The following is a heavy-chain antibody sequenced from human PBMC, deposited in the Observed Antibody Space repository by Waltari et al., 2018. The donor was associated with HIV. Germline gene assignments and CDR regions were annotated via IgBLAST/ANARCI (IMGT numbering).Heavy chain of an antibody. CDR1: GGPVNVQF. V-gene: IGHV4-4*08. J-gene: IGHJ6*02. Sequence: QVFLEESGPGLVKPAETLSLICSVFGGPVNVQFWAWIRQSPRRGLEWLASLDTSGNATYHPSRKSRLAISADTAKGQLSLSLTSVTTADTAVYYCAREKFLRLRTVVYYYGFDVWGQGTAVTVS. CDR2: LDTSGNA. CDR3: AREKFLRLRTVVYYYGFDV. D-gene: IGHD2-21*01.